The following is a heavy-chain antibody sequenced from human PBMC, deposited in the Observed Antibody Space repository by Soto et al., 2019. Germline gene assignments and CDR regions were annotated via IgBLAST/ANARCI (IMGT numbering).Heavy chain of an antibody. Sequence: ASVKVSCKASGYTFTSYYMHWVRQAPGQGLEWMGIINPSGGSTSCAQKFQGRVTMTRDTSTSTVYMELSSLRSEDTAVYYCARDWSSSLSGDPQYGMDVWGQGTPVTAP. CDR3: ARDWSSSLSGDPQYGMDV. CDR1: GYTFTSYY. V-gene: IGHV1-46*01. D-gene: IGHD6-6*01. J-gene: IGHJ6*02. CDR2: INPSGGST.